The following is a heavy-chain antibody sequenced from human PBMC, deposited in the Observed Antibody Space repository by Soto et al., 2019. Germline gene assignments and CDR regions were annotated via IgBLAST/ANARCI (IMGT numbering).Heavy chain of an antibody. J-gene: IGHJ5*02. CDR3: STRAYDTNGDDRFDP. V-gene: IGHV4-34*01. CDR1: GGSFSGHS. D-gene: IGHD2-8*01. Sequence: SETLSLTCTVSGGSFSGHSWTWIRQSPGKGREWIGDINHSGRVNYSPSLKSRVTISLDTSKNQFSLTLLAVTAADTYMYYCSTRAYDTNGDDRFDPWGHGTLVTV. CDR2: INHSGRV.